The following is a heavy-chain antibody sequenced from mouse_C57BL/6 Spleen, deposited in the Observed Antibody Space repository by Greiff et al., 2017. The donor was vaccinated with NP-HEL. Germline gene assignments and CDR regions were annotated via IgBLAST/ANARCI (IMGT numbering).Heavy chain of an antibody. CDR3: ARQHSDY. CDR1: GYAFSSSW. CDR2: IYPGDGDT. Sequence: VKLLESGPELVKPGASVKISCKASGYAFSSSWMNWVKQRPGKGLEWIGRIYPGDGDTNYNGKFKGKATLTADKSSSTAYMQLSSLTSEDSAVYFCARQHSDYWGQGTTLTVSS. V-gene: IGHV1-82*01. J-gene: IGHJ2*01.